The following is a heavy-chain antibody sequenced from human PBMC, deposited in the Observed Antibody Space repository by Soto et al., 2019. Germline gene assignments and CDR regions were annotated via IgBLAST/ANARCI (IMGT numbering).Heavy chain of an antibody. Sequence: ASVKVSCKASGYTFTSYAMHWVRQAPGQRLEWMGWINAGNGNTKYSQKFQGRVTITRDTSASTAYMELSSLRSGDTAVYYCARRASIAVQYNWFDPWGQGTLVTVSS. J-gene: IGHJ5*02. CDR3: ARRASIAVQYNWFDP. CDR2: INAGNGNT. CDR1: GYTFTSYA. D-gene: IGHD6-19*01. V-gene: IGHV1-3*01.